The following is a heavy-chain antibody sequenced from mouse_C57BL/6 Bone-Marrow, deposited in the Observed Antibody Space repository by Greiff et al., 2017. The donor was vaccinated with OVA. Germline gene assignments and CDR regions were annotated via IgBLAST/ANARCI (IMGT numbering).Heavy chain of an antibody. CDR2: VYPYNGGT. CDR1: GFTFTDYY. J-gene: IGHJ4*01. D-gene: IGHD4-1*01. Sequence: EVQLQQSGPVLVKPGPSVKISCKASGFTFTDYYMHWVKQSHGKSLEWIGLVYPYNGGTSYNQTFKGKATLTVDTSSSTAYMELNSLTSADSAVNDSARQRGTGPRYYALDYWGQGTSVTVSS. V-gene: IGHV1-36*01. CDR3: ARQRGTGPRYYALDY.